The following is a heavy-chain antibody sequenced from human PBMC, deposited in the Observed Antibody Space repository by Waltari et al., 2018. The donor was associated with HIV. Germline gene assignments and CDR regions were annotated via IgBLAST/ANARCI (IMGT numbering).Heavy chain of an antibody. J-gene: IGHJ4*02. CDR1: GFRFRYFG. D-gene: IGHD2-15*01. V-gene: IGHV3-33*01. Sequence: QVQVVESGGGVVQPGTSLRLSCEASGFRFRYFGMHWVRQAPGKGLEWVAVIWFDGGKKVFADSVKGRFTISRDNSKNTVELHMNSVTAEDTAVYYCARASPEGGYLDYWGQGTLVTVSS. CDR2: IWFDGGKK. CDR3: ARASPEGGYLDY.